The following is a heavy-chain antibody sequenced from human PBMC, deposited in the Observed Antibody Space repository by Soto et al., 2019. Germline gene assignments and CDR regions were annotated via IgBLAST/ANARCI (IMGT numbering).Heavy chain of an antibody. J-gene: IGHJ4*02. Sequence: PGGSLRLSCAASGFSFFHYAMTWVRQAPGKGLEWVSTISASGGNTYYADSVKGRFTISRDNSKNTLYLQMNSLRAEDTAVYYCAKERRGYGGKYYFEYWGQGTLVTVSS. V-gene: IGHV3-23*01. CDR1: GFSFFHYA. CDR2: ISASGGNT. CDR3: AKERRGYGGKYYFEY. D-gene: IGHD5-12*01.